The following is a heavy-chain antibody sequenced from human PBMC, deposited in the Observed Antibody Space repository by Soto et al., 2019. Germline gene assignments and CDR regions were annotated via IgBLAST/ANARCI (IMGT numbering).Heavy chain of an antibody. J-gene: IGHJ4*02. Sequence: PSETLSLTCAVSGGSISSTNWWSWVRQPPGKGLQWIGKVYYSGTTNYNPSLKSRITISVDKSKNQFSLKLSSVTAADTAVYYCARSNFYDSGSYYRTLDYWGQGALVTVSS. D-gene: IGHD3-10*01. V-gene: IGHV4-4*02. CDR1: GGSISSTNW. CDR3: ARSNFYDSGSYYRTLDY. CDR2: VYYSGTT.